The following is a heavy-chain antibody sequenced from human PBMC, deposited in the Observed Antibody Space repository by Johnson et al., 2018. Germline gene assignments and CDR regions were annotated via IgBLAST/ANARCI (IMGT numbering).Heavy chain of an antibody. J-gene: IGHJ1*01. CDR1: GFTFSTYG. Sequence: VQLVQSGGGLVKPGGSLRLSCAASGFTFSTYGMNWVRQAPGEGLECVSSISSSSSYIYYADSVKGRFTISRDNAKNSLYLKMNSLRAEGTAVYYCARSQAVKHGGQGTLVTVSA. CDR3: ARSQAVKH. D-gene: IGHD6-19*01. CDR2: ISSSSSYI. V-gene: IGHV3-21*01.